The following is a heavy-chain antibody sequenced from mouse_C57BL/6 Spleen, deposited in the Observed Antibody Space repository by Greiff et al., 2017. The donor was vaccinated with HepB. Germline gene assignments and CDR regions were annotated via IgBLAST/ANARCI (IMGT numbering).Heavy chain of an antibody. J-gene: IGHJ2*01. D-gene: IGHD2-3*01. CDR2: ISNLAYSI. V-gene: IGHV5-15*01. CDR3: ARQGDGFPFDY. CDR1: GFTFSDYG. Sequence: EVQGVESGGGLVQPGGSLKLSCAASGFTFSDYGMAWVRQAPRKGPEWVAFISNLAYSIYYADTVTGRFTISRENAKNTLYLERSSLRSEDTAMYYCARQGDGFPFDYWGQGTTLTVSS.